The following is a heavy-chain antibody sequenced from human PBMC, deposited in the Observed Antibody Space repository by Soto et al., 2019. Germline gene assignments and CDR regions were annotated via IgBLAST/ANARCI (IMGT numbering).Heavy chain of an antibody. Sequence: QVQLVQSGAEVKKPGASVKVSCKASGYTFTGYYMHWVRQAPGQGLEWMGWINPNSGGTNYAQKFQGWVTMTRDTSISPAYMELSRLRSDDRAVYYCARDRGVRGVIPYYYYYGKDVRGQGTTVTVSS. J-gene: IGHJ6*02. CDR1: GYTFTGYY. CDR2: INPNSGGT. CDR3: ARDRGVRGVIPYYYYYGKDV. D-gene: IGHD3-10*01. V-gene: IGHV1-2*04.